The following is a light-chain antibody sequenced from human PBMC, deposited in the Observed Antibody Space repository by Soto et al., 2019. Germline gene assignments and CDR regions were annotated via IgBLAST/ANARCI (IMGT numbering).Light chain of an antibody. J-gene: IGLJ2*01. CDR1: SGSIASNY. CDR3: QSYDSRVV. CDR2: EDN. V-gene: IGLV6-57*04. Sequence: NFMLTQPHSVSYSPGKTVTISFTRSSGSIASNYVQWYQQRPGSAPTTVIYEDNQRPSGVPDPFSGSIDSSSNSASLTISGLKTEDEADYYCQSYDSRVVFGGGTKLTVL.